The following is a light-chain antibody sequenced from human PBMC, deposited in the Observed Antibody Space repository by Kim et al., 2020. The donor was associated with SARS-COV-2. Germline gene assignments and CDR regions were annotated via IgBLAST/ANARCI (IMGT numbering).Light chain of an antibody. CDR3: QQRNYWPLT. CDR2: DAF. V-gene: IGKV3-11*01. Sequence: SLSPGERATRSCRASQSISSYLAWYQQKPGQAPRLLIFDAFNRAPGIPGRFSGSGSGTDFTLTISSLEPEDFAVYYCQQRNYWPLTFGGGTKLEI. J-gene: IGKJ4*01. CDR1: QSISSY.